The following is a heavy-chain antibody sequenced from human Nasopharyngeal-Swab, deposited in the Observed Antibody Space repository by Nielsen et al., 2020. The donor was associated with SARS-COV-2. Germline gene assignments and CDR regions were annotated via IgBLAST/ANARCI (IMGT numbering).Heavy chain of an antibody. CDR2: VDPSDSYT. CDR3: ARQYQNYFGSGDYHGAFDI. J-gene: IGHJ3*02. Sequence: GESLKISCEGSGFSFSNYCINWVRQVPGKGLERTGKVDPSDSYTDYSPSLRGHVTISVDRSISTAYLQWSSLKASDTAMYYCARQYQNYFGSGDYHGAFDIWGQGTMVTVSS. CDR1: GFSFSNYC. V-gene: IGHV5-10-1*01. D-gene: IGHD3-10*01.